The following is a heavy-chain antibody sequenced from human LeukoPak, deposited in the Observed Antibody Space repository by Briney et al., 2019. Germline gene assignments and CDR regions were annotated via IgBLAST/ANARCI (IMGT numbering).Heavy chain of an antibody. D-gene: IGHD6-13*01. V-gene: IGHV4-34*01. Sequence: SETLSLTCAVYDGSFSGYYWSWIRQPPGKGLEWIGEINYTGSTNYNPSLTSGVTVSVDTSKKQFSLRLSSVTAADTAVYYWARGPGITAAGNFDYWGQGTLVTVSS. CDR2: INYTGST. CDR1: DGSFSGYY. CDR3: ARGPGITAAGNFDY. J-gene: IGHJ4*02.